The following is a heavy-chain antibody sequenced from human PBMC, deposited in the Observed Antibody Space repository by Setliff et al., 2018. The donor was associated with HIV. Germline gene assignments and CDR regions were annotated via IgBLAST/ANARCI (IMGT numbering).Heavy chain of an antibody. CDR3: ARVADRNYDFWSAYEY. Sequence: AASVKVSCKASADIFNAYYIHWVRQAPGQGLEWMGWITPNGDDTNYPQKFEGRVTLTRDTSIATAYMERRSLTSDDTAVYYCARVADRNYDFWSAYEYWGQGTLVTVSS. J-gene: IGHJ4*02. D-gene: IGHD3-3*01. CDR2: ITPNGDDT. CDR1: ADIFNAYY. V-gene: IGHV1-2*02.